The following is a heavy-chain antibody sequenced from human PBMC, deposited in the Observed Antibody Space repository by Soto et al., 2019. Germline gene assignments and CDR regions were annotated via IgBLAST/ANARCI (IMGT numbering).Heavy chain of an antibody. D-gene: IGHD4-17*01. CDR2: IYYSGST. CDR3: ARAPDYGGTSYFDY. V-gene: IGHV4-59*01. J-gene: IGHJ4*02. CDR1: GGSISSYY. Sequence: TSETLSLTCTVSGGSISSYYWSWIRQPPGKGLEWIGYIYYSGSTNYNPSLKSRVTISVDTSKNQFSLKLSSVTAADTAVYYCARAPDYGGTSYFDYWGQGTLVTVS.